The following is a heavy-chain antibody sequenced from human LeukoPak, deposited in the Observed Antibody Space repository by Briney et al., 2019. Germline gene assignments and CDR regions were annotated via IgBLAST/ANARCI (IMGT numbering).Heavy chain of an antibody. CDR2: INHSGST. J-gene: IGHJ4*02. D-gene: IGHD3-22*01. Sequence: PSETLSLTCAVYGGSFSGYYWSWIRQSPGKGLEWIGEINHSGSTNYNPSLKSRVTISVDTSKNQFSLKLSSVTAADTAVYYCARGQGGSGYFDYWGQGTLVTVSS. CDR3: ARGQGGSGYFDY. CDR1: GGSFSGYY. V-gene: IGHV4-34*01.